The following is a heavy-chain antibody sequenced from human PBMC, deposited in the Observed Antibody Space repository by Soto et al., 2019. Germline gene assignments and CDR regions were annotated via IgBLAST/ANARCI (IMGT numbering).Heavy chain of an antibody. D-gene: IGHD6-19*01. V-gene: IGHV1-69*02. J-gene: IGHJ5*02. CDR2: IIPILGIA. CDR3: ARARVAVAGNWFDP. CDR1: GGTFSSYT. Sequence: SVKVSCKASGGTFSSYTISWVRQAPGQGLEWMGRIIPILGIANYAQKFQGRVTITADKSTSTAYMELSSLRSEDTAVYYCARARVAVAGNWFDPWGQGTLVTVSS.